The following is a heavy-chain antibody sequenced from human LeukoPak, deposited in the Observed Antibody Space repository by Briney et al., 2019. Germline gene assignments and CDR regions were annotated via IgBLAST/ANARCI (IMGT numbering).Heavy chain of an antibody. CDR2: IIPILGIA. CDR3: ARDSLTVTAPDY. CDR1: GGTFSSYA. V-gene: IGHV1-69*04. Sequence: SVKVSCKASGGTFSSYAISWVRQAPGQGLEWMGRIIPILGIANYAQKLQGRVTMTTDTSTSTAYMELRSLRSDDTAVYYCARDSLTVTAPDYWGQGTLVTVSS. D-gene: IGHD2-21*02. J-gene: IGHJ4*02.